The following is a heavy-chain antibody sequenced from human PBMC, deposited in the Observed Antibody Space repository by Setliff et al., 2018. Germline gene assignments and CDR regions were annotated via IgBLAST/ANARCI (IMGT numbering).Heavy chain of an antibody. CDR1: GGSISDNGYF. V-gene: IGHV4-39*07. Sequence: TVPGGSISDNGYFWGWVRQPPGKGLEWIGNIYFGGNTYFNPSFKSRVTMSIDTSNSQFSLKLSSVTAADTAIYYCARDASASDGRNAFDIWGQGTMVTVS. J-gene: IGHJ3*02. CDR2: IYFGGNT. CDR3: ARDASASDGRNAFDI. D-gene: IGHD1-26*01.